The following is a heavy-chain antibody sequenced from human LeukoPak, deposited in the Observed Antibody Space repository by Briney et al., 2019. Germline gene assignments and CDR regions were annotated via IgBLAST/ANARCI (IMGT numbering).Heavy chain of an antibody. V-gene: IGHV3-23*01. Sequence: GGSLRLSCAASGFTFSSYAMSWVRQAPGKGLEWVSAISGSGGSTYYADSVKGRFTISRDNSKNTLYLQMNSLRAEDTAVYYCAKDFRDYYDSSGFDYWGRGTLVTVSS. CDR1: GFTFSSYA. J-gene: IGHJ4*02. D-gene: IGHD3-22*01. CDR2: ISGSGGST. CDR3: AKDFRDYYDSSGFDY.